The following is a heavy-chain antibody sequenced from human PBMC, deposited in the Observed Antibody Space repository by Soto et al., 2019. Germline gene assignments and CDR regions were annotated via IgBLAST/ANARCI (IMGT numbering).Heavy chain of an antibody. Sequence: PGGSLRLSCAASGFTFSDYYMSWIRQAPGKGLEWVSYISSSDSIIYYADSVKGRFTISRDNAKNSLYLQMNSLRAEGTAVYYCARDLGYYDSSGYFDYWGQGTLVTVSS. CDR1: GFTFSDYY. V-gene: IGHV3-11*01. CDR2: ISSSDSII. CDR3: ARDLGYYDSSGYFDY. D-gene: IGHD3-22*01. J-gene: IGHJ4*02.